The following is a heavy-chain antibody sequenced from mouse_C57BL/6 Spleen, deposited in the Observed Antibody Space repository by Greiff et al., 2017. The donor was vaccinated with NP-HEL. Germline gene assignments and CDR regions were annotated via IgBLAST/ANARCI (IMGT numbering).Heavy chain of an antibody. CDR2: INPSSGYT. V-gene: IGHV1-4*01. CDR3: ASWGTSYYAMDY. CDR1: GYTFTSYT. J-gene: IGHJ4*01. Sequence: VQLQQSGAELARPGASVKMSCKASGYTFTSYTMHWVKQRPGQGLEWIGYINPSSGYTKYNQKFKDKATLTADKSSSTAYMQLSSLTSEDSAVYYCASWGTSYYAMDYWGQGTSVTVSS. D-gene: IGHD4-1*01.